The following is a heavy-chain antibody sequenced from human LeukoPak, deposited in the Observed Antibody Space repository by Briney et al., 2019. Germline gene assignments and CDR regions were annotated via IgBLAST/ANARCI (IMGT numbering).Heavy chain of an antibody. Sequence: GGSLRLSCAASGFTFSSYEMNWVRQAPGKGLEWVSVIYSGENTYYADSVQGRFTMSRENPENTLYLQMKSRRAEDTAVYYCARADDRGYYYGFDYWGQGTLVTVSS. D-gene: IGHD3-22*01. CDR3: ARADDRGYYYGFDY. J-gene: IGHJ4*02. CDR2: IYSGENT. V-gene: IGHV3-66*01. CDR1: GFTFSSYE.